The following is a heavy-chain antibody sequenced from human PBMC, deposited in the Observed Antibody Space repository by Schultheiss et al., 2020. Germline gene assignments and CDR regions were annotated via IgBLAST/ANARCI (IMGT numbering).Heavy chain of an antibody. CDR2: ISGSGGST. CDR3: ARDMHYDSSPHGMDV. D-gene: IGHD3-22*01. CDR1: GFTFDNYA. Sequence: GESLRLSCAASGFTFDNYAMNWVRQAPGKGLEWVSAISGSGGSTYYADSVKGRFTISRDNAKNSLYLQMNSLRAEDTAVYYCARDMHYDSSPHGMDVWGQGTTVTVSS. J-gene: IGHJ6*02. V-gene: IGHV3-23*01.